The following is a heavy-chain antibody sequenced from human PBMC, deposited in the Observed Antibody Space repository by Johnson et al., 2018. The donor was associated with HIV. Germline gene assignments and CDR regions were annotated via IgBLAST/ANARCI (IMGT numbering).Heavy chain of an antibody. CDR1: GFTFSDYY. CDR3: ARARDRSSSRDAFDI. D-gene: IGHD6-13*01. CDR2: INQDGSYK. Sequence: VQLVESGGGLVKPGGSLRLSCAASGFTFSDYYMSWIRQAPGKGLEWVANINQDGSYKYYVDSVKGRFTISRDNAQNSLYLQMHSLRAEDTAVYYCARARDRSSSRDAFDIWGQGTMVTVSS. V-gene: IGHV3-7*03. J-gene: IGHJ3*02.